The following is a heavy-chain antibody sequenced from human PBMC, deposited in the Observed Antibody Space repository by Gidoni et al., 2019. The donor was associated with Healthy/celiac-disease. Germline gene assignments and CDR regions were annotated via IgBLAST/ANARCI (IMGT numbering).Heavy chain of an antibody. V-gene: IGHV4-4*07. CDR2: IYTSGST. Sequence: QVQLQESGPGLVKPSETLSLTCHASDGSISSYYWSCIRQPAGKGLEWIGRIYTSGSTNYNPSLKSRVTMSVDTSKNQFSLKLSSVTAADTAVYYCAREGVVGASAFDIWGQGTMVTVSS. J-gene: IGHJ3*02. D-gene: IGHD1-26*01. CDR1: DGSISSYY. CDR3: AREGVVGASAFDI.